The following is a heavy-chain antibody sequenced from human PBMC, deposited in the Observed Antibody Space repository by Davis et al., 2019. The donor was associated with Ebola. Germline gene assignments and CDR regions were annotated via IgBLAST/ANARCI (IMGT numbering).Heavy chain of an antibody. Sequence: ASVKVSCKASGYTFTGYYMHWVRQAPGQGLEWMGWINPNSGGTNYAQKFQGRVTMTRDTSISTAYMELSRLRSDDTAVYYCARDRNPRTVVDWFDPWGQGTLVTVSS. D-gene: IGHD2-2*01. CDR3: ARDRNPRTVVDWFDP. V-gene: IGHV1-2*02. CDR2: INPNSGGT. CDR1: GYTFTGYY. J-gene: IGHJ5*02.